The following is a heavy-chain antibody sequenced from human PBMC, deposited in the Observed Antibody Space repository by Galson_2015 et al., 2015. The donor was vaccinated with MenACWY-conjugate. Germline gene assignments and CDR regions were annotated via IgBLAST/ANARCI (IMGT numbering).Heavy chain of an antibody. D-gene: IGHD1-26*01. V-gene: IGHV1-24*01. CDR3: ATDGSSGSYLFDY. CDR2: FDPEDGET. CDR1: GYTLTDLS. J-gene: IGHJ4*02. Sequence: SVKVSCKVSGYTLTDLSMHWVRQAPGKGLEWMGGFDPEDGETIYAQKFQGRVTMTEDTSTDTAYMELSSLRSEDAAVYYCATDGSSGSYLFDYWGRGTLVTVSS.